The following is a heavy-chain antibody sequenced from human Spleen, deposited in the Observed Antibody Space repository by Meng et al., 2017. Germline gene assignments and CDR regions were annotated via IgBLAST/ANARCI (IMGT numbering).Heavy chain of an antibody. J-gene: IGHJ4*02. D-gene: IGHD5/OR15-5a*01. Sequence: SETLSLTCTVSDDSISSYYWNWIRQPPGKGLEWIGFIYHNGDTNYNPSLKSRVTISVDTSKNQFSLKLSSVTAADTAVYYCAVGSSTQIDYWGQGTLVTVSS. V-gene: IGHV4-59*08. CDR3: AVGSSTQIDY. CDR1: DDSISSYY. CDR2: IYHNGDT.